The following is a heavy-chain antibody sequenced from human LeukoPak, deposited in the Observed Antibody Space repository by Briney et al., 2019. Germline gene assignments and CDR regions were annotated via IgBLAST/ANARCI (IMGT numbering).Heavy chain of an antibody. CDR1: GFTFSSYA. V-gene: IGHV3-23*01. CDR3: AKLDIVVVPAAPFDY. CDR2: ISGSGGST. J-gene: IGHJ4*02. D-gene: IGHD2-2*01. Sequence: GGSLRLSCAASGFTFSSYAMSWVRQAPGKGLEWISAISGSGGSTYYADSVKGRFTISRDNSKNTLYLQMNSLRAEDTAVYYCAKLDIVVVPAAPFDYWGQGTLVTVSS.